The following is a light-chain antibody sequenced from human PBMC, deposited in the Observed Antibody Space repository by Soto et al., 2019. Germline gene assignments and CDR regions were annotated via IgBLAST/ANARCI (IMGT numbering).Light chain of an antibody. J-gene: IGKJ2*01. CDR3: QQTFSPPYT. CDR1: QSISNS. V-gene: IGKV1-39*01. Sequence: DIQMTQSLSSLSASVGDSVTITCRASQSISNSLSWYQQKPGKASKFLIYVASTLQRGVPSRFSGSGSGTDFTLTISSLQPEDFATYYCQQTFSPPYTFGQGTKLEIK. CDR2: VAS.